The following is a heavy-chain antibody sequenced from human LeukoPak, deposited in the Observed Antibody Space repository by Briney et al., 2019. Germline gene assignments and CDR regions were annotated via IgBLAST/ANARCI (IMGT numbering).Heavy chain of an antibody. CDR3: AKEIPGGYTNSWFSGIGGF. D-gene: IGHD6-13*01. CDR1: GFTFNSFA. Sequence: GGSLRLSCGASGFTFNSFAMNWVRQAPGKGLEWVSAISSSGGDAYYADSVKGRFTISRDNSKNTLYLQVNSLRAEDTAIYYCAKEIPGGYTNSWFSGIGGFWGQGTLVTVSS. V-gene: IGHV3-23*01. CDR2: ISSSGGDA. J-gene: IGHJ4*02.